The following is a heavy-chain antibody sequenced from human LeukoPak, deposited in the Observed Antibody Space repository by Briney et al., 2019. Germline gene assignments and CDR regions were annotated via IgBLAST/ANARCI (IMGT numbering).Heavy chain of an antibody. V-gene: IGHV3-21*01. Sequence: TGGTLRLSSAASRFTLNMYNMNWVRQAPGKGRERGAYISRESGDIYYGGSVKGRFTISRDNGKNSGQLQMNRVRAEDTAVYYCVRDRGGRWLQDDCWGQGTLVTVSS. CDR2: ISRESGDI. D-gene: IGHD3-16*01. J-gene: IGHJ4*02. CDR3: VRDRGGRWLQDDC. CDR1: RFTLNMYN.